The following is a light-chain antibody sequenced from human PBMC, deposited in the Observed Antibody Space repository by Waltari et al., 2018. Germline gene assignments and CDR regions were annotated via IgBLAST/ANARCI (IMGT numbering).Light chain of an antibody. CDR3: RQTDSVPLA. CDR1: KDVSTW. CDR2: GAS. V-gene: IGKV1-12*01. J-gene: IGKJ4*01. Sequence: TQLPSAASASVGDRVPISWRARKDVSTWLAWYQQKPGKAANILIHGASSLQSGVPSRFSGSGSGTEFTLTINGLQPEDFATYYRRQTDSVPLAVGAGTKVEIK.